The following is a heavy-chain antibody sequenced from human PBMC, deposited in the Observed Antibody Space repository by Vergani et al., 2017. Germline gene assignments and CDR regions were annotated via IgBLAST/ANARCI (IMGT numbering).Heavy chain of an antibody. CDR1: GYSFTNYW. Sequence: EVQLVQSGAEVKKPGESLKISCQISGYSFTNYWIVWVRQMPGKGLEWMGNIHPADSDTRYRPSFQGQVTISVDKSISTAYLQRSSLRASDSAMYYCARRDGRDSSGSKYFDYWGQGTLVTVSS. D-gene: IGHD3-22*01. CDR3: ARRDGRDSSGSKYFDY. J-gene: IGHJ4*02. V-gene: IGHV5-51*01. CDR2: IHPADSDT.